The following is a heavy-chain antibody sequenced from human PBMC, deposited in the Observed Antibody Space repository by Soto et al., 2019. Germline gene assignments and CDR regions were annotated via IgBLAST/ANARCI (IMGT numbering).Heavy chain of an antibody. V-gene: IGHV4-34*01. CDR2: INHSGST. Sequence: QVQLQQWGAGLLKPSETLSLTCAVYGGSFSGYYWSWIRQPPGKGLEWIGEINHSGSTNYNPSLKSRVTISVDTSNNQFSLKLSSVTAADTAVYYSARVAVAATSYYFYYMDVWGKGTTVTVSS. D-gene: IGHD2-15*01. J-gene: IGHJ6*03. CDR1: GGSFSGYY. CDR3: ARVAVAATSYYFYYMDV.